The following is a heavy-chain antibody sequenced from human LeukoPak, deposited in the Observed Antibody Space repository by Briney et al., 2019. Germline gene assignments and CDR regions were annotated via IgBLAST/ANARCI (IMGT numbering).Heavy chain of an antibody. CDR3: AKDHCITASITCSFDY. CDR2: INTGNGNT. Sequence: GASVKVSCKASGYTFTTYSMHWVRQAPGQRLEWMGWINTGNGNTKYSQNFQGRVTITSDTYASTVYMDLSSLRSEDTAVYYCAKDHCITASITCSFDYWGQGTIATVS. D-gene: IGHD6-13*01. J-gene: IGHJ4*02. CDR1: GYTFTTYS. V-gene: IGHV1-3*04.